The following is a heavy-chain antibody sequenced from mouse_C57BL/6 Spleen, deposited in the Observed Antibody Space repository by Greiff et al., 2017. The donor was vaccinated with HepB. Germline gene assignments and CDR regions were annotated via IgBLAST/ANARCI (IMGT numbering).Heavy chain of an antibody. D-gene: IGHD4-1*02. CDR2: ISSGGDYI. CDR3: TRDRQLGQGGDYFDY. Sequence: EVQVVESGEGLVKPGGSLKLSCAASGFTFSSYAMSWVRQTPEKRLEWVAYISSGGDYIYYADTVKGRFTISRDNARNTLYLQMRSLKSEDTAMYYCTRDRQLGQGGDYFDYWGQGTTLTVSS. V-gene: IGHV5-9-1*02. J-gene: IGHJ2*01. CDR1: GFTFSSYA.